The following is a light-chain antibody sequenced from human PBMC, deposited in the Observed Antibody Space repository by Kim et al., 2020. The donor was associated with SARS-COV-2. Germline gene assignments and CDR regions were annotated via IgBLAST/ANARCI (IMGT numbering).Light chain of an antibody. CDR1: TNDVGGHHS. J-gene: IGLJ2*01. CDR2: DVS. CDR3: SSYTTSSTLV. Sequence: GQSITISCTGTTNDVGGHHSVSWYQQYPGKAPKFMIYDVSKRPSGVSNRFSGSKSGNTASLTISGLQAEDEADYYCSSYTTSSTLVFGGGTKVTVL. V-gene: IGLV2-14*04.